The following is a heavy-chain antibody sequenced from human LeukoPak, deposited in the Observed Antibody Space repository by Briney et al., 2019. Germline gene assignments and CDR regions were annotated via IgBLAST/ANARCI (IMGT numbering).Heavy chain of an antibody. V-gene: IGHV3-15*01. Sequence: GGSLRLSCAASGFTFSNAWMSWVRQAPGKGLEWVGHIKSKTDGGTTDYAAPVKGRFTISRDDSKNTLYLQMNSLKTEDTAVYYCTTDESSFDYWGQGTLVTVSS. CDR3: TTDESSFDY. CDR2: IKSKTDGGTT. J-gene: IGHJ4*02. D-gene: IGHD6-13*01. CDR1: GFTFSNAW.